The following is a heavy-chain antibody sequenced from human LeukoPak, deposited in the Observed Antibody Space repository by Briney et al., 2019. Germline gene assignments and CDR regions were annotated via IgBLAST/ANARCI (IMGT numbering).Heavy chain of an antibody. CDR1: GFTFSSYG. CDR3: ARTYYDYWSGPYAFDI. D-gene: IGHD3-3*01. J-gene: IGHJ3*02. Sequence: GGSLRLSCAASGFTFSSYGMHWVRQAPGKGLEWVTFIRYDGSNKYYADSVKGRFTISRDNSENTLFLQMNNLRADDTAVYYCARTYYDYWSGPYAFDIWGQGTMVTVSS. CDR2: IRYDGSNK. V-gene: IGHV3-30*02.